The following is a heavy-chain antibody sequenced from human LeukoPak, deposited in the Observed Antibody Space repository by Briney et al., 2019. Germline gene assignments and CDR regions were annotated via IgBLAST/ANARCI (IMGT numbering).Heavy chain of an antibody. J-gene: IGHJ4*02. CDR2: IYPGDSDT. CDR1: GYSFTSYW. D-gene: IGHD3-10*01. V-gene: IGHV5-51*01. CDR3: ARATWYGSGSYCFDY. Sequence: GESLKISCKGSGYSFTSYWIGWVRQMPGKGLEWMGIIYPGDSDTRYSPSFQGRVTISADKSISTAYLQWSSLKASDTAMYYCARATWYGSGSYCFDYWGQGTLVTVSS.